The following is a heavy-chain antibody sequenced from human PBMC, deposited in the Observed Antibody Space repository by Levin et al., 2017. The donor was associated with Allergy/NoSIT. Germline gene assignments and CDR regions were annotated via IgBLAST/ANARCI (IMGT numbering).Heavy chain of an antibody. J-gene: IGHJ2*01. CDR1: GFTFSSYG. CDR2: ISYDGSNK. Sequence: GESLKISCAASGFTFSSYGMHWVRQAPGKGLEWVAVISYDGSNKYYADSVKGRFTISRDNSKNTLYLQMNSLRAEDTAVYYCAKGARYFDLWGRGTLVTVSS. CDR3: AKGARYFDL. V-gene: IGHV3-30*18.